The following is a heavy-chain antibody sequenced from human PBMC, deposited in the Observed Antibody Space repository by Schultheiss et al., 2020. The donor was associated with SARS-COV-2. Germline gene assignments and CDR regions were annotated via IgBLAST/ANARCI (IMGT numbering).Heavy chain of an antibody. D-gene: IGHD2-15*01. CDR3: ARVHIVVVVAATGSDYFDY. CDR1: GGSFSGYY. J-gene: IGHJ4*02. CDR2: IYYSGST. Sequence: SQTLSLTCAVYGGSFSGYYWSWIRQPPGKGLEWIGSIYYSGSTYYNPSLKSRVTISVDTSKNQFSLKLSSVTAADTAVYYCARVHIVVVVAATGSDYFDYWGQGTLVTVSS. V-gene: IGHV4-34*01.